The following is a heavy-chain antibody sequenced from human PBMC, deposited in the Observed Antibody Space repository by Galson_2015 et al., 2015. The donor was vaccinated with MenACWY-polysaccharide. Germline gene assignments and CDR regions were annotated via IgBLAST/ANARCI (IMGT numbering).Heavy chain of an antibody. D-gene: IGHD3-3*01. V-gene: IGHV3-23*01. Sequence: SLRLSCAASGFTFSNYGVNWVRQAPGEGLEWVSAISATGGSTYYADSVKGRVTISRDKSKNALYLQMKSLRAEDTAVYYCAKEPPKKDEFWSGSYAPRDYWGQGSLVTVSS. CDR1: GFTFSNYG. J-gene: IGHJ4*02. CDR2: ISATGGST. CDR3: AKEPPKKDEFWSGSYAPRDY.